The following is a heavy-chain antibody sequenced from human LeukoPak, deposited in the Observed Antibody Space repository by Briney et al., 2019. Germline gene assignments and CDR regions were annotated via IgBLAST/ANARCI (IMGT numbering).Heavy chain of an antibody. CDR1: GFTFSSYS. CDR2: ISGSSSTI. J-gene: IGHJ4*02. CDR3: ARDYGDYRSDY. Sequence: GGSLRLSCAASGFTFSSYSMSWVRQAPGKGLEWVSYISGSSSTIYYADSVKGRFTISRDNAKNSLYLQMNSLRAEDTAVYYCARDYGDYRSDYWGQGTLVTVSS. D-gene: IGHD4-17*01. V-gene: IGHV3-48*01.